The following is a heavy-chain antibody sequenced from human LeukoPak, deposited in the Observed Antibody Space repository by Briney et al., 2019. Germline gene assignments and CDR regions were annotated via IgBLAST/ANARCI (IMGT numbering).Heavy chain of an antibody. J-gene: IGHJ4*02. D-gene: IGHD3-22*01. CDR1: GGTFSSYA. V-gene: IGHV1-69*13. CDR3: ARSRNSDYYDSSGYPIDY. CDR2: IIPIFGTA. Sequence: SVTVSCTASGGTFSSYAISWVRQAPGQGLEWMGGIIPIFGTANYAQKFQGRVTITADESTSTAYMELSSLRSEDTAVYYCARSRNSDYYDSSGYPIDYWGQGTLVTVSS.